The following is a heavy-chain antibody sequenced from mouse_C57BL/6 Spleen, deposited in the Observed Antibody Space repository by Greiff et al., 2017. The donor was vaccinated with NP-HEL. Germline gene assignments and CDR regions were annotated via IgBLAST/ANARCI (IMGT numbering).Heavy chain of an antibody. Sequence: EVQLVESGGGLVKPGGSLKLSCAASGFTFSSYAMSWVRQTPEKRLEWVATISDGGSYTYYPDNVKGRFTISRDTAKNNLYLQMSHLKSEDTAMYYCARDYGYDEGYAMDYWGQGTSVTVSS. D-gene: IGHD2-2*01. CDR2: ISDGGSYT. V-gene: IGHV5-4*01. CDR3: ARDYGYDEGYAMDY. J-gene: IGHJ4*01. CDR1: GFTFSSYA.